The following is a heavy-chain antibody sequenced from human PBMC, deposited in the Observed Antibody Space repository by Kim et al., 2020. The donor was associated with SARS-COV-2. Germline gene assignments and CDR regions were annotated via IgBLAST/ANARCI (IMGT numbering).Heavy chain of an antibody. V-gene: IGHV3-23*01. Sequence: GGSLRLSCSASGFTFSKNGMSWIRQAPGKGLEWVSAINGGGSITNYADSVKGRFTISRDSSTNTLYLQMNSLRAEDTAVYYCAKGAGDRLSSFDYWGQGTLVIVSS. D-gene: IGHD6-13*01. CDR1: GFTFSKNG. J-gene: IGHJ4*02. CDR3: AKGAGDRLSSFDY. CDR2: INGGGSIT.